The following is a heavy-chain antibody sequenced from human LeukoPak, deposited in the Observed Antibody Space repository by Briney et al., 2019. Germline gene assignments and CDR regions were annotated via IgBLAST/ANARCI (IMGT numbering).Heavy chain of an antibody. D-gene: IGHD3-22*01. Sequence: ASVKVSCKASGYTFSTYEINWVRQATGQGLEWMGWMNPNTGNRGYAQKFQGRITMTRNTSISTAYMELSSLRSDDTAVYYCARYHSSGYIDYWGQGTLVTVSS. J-gene: IGHJ4*02. V-gene: IGHV1-8*01. CDR1: GYTFSTYE. CDR2: MNPNTGNR. CDR3: ARYHSSGYIDY.